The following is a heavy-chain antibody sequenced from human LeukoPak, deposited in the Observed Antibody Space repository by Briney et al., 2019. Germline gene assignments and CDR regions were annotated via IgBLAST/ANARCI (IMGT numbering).Heavy chain of an antibody. Sequence: GSLRLSCAASGFTFSSYAMSWVRQAPGKGLEWVSAISGSGGSTYYADSVKGRFTISRDNSKNTLYLQMNSLRAEGTAVYYCAKDHQGYCSGGSCQSDYWGQGTLVTVSS. D-gene: IGHD2-15*01. CDR1: GFTFSSYA. CDR2: ISGSGGST. J-gene: IGHJ4*02. V-gene: IGHV3-23*01. CDR3: AKDHQGYCSGGSCQSDY.